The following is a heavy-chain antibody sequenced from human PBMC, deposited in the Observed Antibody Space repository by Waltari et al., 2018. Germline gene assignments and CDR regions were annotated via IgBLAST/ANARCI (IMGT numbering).Heavy chain of an antibody. Sequence: QVQLQESGPGLVKPSQTLSLTCTVSGGSISSGSYYWRWIRQPAGKGLEWIGRIYTSGSTNYNPSLKSRVTISVDTSKNQFSLKLSSVTAADTAVYYCARETGTTWDYWGQGTLVTVSS. J-gene: IGHJ4*02. V-gene: IGHV4-61*02. CDR1: GGSISSGSYY. D-gene: IGHD1-7*01. CDR3: ARETGTTWDY. CDR2: IYTSGST.